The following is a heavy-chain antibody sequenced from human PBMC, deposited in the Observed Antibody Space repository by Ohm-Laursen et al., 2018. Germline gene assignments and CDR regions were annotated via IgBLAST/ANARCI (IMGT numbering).Heavy chain of an antibody. J-gene: IGHJ6*02. CDR1: GFTVSSNY. CDR2: ISDSGGNT. Sequence: GSLRLSCAASGFTVSSNYMSWVRQAPGKGLEWVSGISDSGGNTYYTDSVKGRFTISRDNSKNTVSLQMNSLRAEDTAVYYCAKVGGSSSSSSWSADYYGMDVCGQGITVTVSS. D-gene: IGHD6-13*01. CDR3: AKVGGSSSSSSWSADYYGMDV. V-gene: IGHV3-23*01.